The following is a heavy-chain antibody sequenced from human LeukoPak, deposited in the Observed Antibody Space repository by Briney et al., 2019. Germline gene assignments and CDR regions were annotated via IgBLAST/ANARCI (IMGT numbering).Heavy chain of an antibody. CDR2: INPSGGST. Sequence: ASVKVSCKASGYTFTSYYMHWVRQAPGQGLEWMGIINPSGGSTSYAQKFQGRVTMTRDTSTSTVYMELSSLRSEDTAVYYCARVRPWFGAGDGCYGMDVWGKGTPVTVSS. J-gene: IGHJ6*04. CDR3: ARVRPWFGAGDGCYGMDV. V-gene: IGHV1-46*01. D-gene: IGHD3-10*01. CDR1: GYTFTSYY.